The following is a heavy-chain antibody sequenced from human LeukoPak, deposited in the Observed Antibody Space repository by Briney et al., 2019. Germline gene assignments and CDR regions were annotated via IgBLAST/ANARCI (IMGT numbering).Heavy chain of an antibody. Sequence: PGGSLRLSCAASGFTFSGCAMHWVRQASGKGLEWIGRIRSKANGYATAYGASVKGRFTISRDDSKNTAYLQMNSLKTEDTAVYYCSAVDKNMDPRFEFWGQGTLVTVSS. V-gene: IGHV3-73*01. J-gene: IGHJ4*02. CDR2: IRSKANGYAT. CDR1: GFTFSGCA. CDR3: SAVDKNMDPRFEF. D-gene: IGHD5-12*01.